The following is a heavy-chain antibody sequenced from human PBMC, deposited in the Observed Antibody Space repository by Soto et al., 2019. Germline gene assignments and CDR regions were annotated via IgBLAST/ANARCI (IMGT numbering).Heavy chain of an antibody. Sequence: SETLSLTCAVSGYSITSGYFWAWIRQPPGKGLGGIGSGYHSGSTYFNPSLKSRVTISVDTSKNHFSLRLSSVTATDTAVYYCAREWSSSWYIDYWGQGTLVTVSS. D-gene: IGHD6-13*01. CDR3: AREWSSSWYIDY. CDR2: GYHSGST. J-gene: IGHJ4*02. V-gene: IGHV4-38-2*02. CDR1: GYSITSGYF.